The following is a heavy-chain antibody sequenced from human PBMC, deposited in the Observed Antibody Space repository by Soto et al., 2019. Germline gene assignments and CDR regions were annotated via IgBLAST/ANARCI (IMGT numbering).Heavy chain of an antibody. V-gene: IGHV3-23*01. CDR3: AKDLRPGLVVPTKSGFDP. CDR1: GFPFNTYA. D-gene: IGHD3-10*01. Sequence: PGGSLRLSCEASGFPFNTYAMTWFRRLPGMGLEWVSTTSIGGNTDFAESVRGRFSVSRDNSKNTLYLQMTNLRAEDAAIYFCAKDLRPGLVVPTKSGFDPWGQGTRVTVSS. J-gene: IGHJ5*02. CDR2: TSIGGNT.